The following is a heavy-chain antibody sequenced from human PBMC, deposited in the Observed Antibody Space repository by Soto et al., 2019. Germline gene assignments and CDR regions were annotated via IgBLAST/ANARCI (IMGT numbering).Heavy chain of an antibody. D-gene: IGHD6-19*01. V-gene: IGHV1-69*05. CDR2: IIPIFGTA. J-gene: IGHJ3*02. CDR1: GGTFSSYA. Sequence: QVQLVQSGAEVKKPGSSVKVSCKASGGTFSSYAISWVRQAPGQGLEWMGGIIPIFGTANYAQKFQGRVTITSVDPTNXAYRQLSSLRSEDTAVYYCARDLRQWLVHFNAFDIWGQGTMVTVSS. CDR3: ARDLRQWLVHFNAFDI.